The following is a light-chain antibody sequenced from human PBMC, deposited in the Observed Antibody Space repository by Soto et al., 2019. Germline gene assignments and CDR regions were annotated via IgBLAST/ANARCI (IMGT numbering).Light chain of an antibody. Sequence: QSVLTQPPSVSGAPGQRVTISCTGSSSNIGAGYDVQWYQQLPGTAPKLLIYANTNRPSGVPDRFSGSKSGTSASLAITGLQAEDEADYYCQSYDSSLSARYVFGTGTKLTVL. CDR1: SSNIGAGYD. CDR2: ANT. CDR3: QSYDSSLSARYV. V-gene: IGLV1-40*01. J-gene: IGLJ1*01.